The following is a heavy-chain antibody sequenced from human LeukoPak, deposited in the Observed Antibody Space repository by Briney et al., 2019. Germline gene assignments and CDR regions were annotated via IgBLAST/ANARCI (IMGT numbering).Heavy chain of an antibody. CDR1: GYTFASYG. CDR3: ARGLRTSPDY. V-gene: IGHV1-18*01. Sequence: ASVKVSCKASGYTFASYGVTWVRQAPGQGPEWMAWISVYSGNTEYAQKFQDRVTLTADTSTSTVYMELRSLRSDDTAVYYCARGLRTSPDYWGQGTLVTVSS. CDR2: ISVYSGNT. J-gene: IGHJ4*02. D-gene: IGHD3-16*01.